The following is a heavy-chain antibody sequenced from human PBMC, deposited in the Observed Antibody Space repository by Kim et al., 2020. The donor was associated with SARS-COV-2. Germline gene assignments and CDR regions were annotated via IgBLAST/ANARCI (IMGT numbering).Heavy chain of an antibody. V-gene: IGHV3-74*01. D-gene: IGHD3-3*01. Sequence: FTISRDNAKNTLYLQMNSLRAEDTAVYYCARGGLEFTIFGVVIIPNYGMDVWGQGTTVTVSS. J-gene: IGHJ6*02. CDR3: ARGGLEFTIFGVVIIPNYGMDV.